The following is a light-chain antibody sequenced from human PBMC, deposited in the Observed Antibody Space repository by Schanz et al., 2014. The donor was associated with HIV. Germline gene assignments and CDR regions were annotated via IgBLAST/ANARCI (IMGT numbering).Light chain of an antibody. Sequence: QSVLTQPPSASGTPGQRVSISCSGSSSNIGANYVYWYHQLPGTAPKLLIYRNNQRPSGVPDRFSGSKSGTSASLAISGLRSEDEADYYCCSYAGSYNVVFGGGTKLTVL. CDR3: CSYAGSYNVV. CDR2: RNN. CDR1: SSNIGANY. V-gene: IGLV1-47*01. J-gene: IGLJ2*01.